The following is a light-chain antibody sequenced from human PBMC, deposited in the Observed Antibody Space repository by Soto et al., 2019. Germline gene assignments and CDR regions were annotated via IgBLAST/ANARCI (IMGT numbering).Light chain of an antibody. J-gene: IGKJ2*03. CDR2: VAS. CDR3: MQALQSPYS. Sequence: DIVLTQSPLSLPVTPGEPASISCRSSQSLLHSDGLHCLDWFLQKPGQSPQLLIYVASNRASGVRDRFSGSGSGKDYTLKISRVEAEDVGVYYCMQALQSPYSFGQGTKLEIK. CDR1: QSLLHSDGLHC. V-gene: IGKV2-28*01.